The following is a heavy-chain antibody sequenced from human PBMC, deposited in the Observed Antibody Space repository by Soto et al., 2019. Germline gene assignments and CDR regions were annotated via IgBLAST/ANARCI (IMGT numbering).Heavy chain of an antibody. CDR1: GFTFSSYS. V-gene: IGHV3-21*01. Sequence: GGSLRLSCAASGFTFSSYSMNWVRQAPGKGLEWVSSISSSSSYIYYADSVKGRFTISRDNAKNSLYLQMNSLRAEDTAVYYCASLVRWVVQAAMDAFDIWGQGTMVTVS. CDR3: ASLVRWVVQAAMDAFDI. CDR2: ISSSSSYI. D-gene: IGHD2-2*01. J-gene: IGHJ3*02.